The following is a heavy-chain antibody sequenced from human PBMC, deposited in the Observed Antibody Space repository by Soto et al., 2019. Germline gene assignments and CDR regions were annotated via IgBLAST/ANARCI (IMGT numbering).Heavy chain of an antibody. J-gene: IGHJ4*02. V-gene: IGHV3-23*01. Sequence: GGSLRLSCAASGFTFSSYAMSWVRQAPGKGLEWVSAISGSGGSTYYADSVKGRFTISSDNSKNTLYLQMNSLRAEDTAVYYCVKVLLMEWLFFWVFDFWGQGSLVTVSA. CDR2: ISGSGGST. D-gene: IGHD3-3*01. CDR3: VKVLLMEWLFFWVFDF. CDR1: GFTFSSYA.